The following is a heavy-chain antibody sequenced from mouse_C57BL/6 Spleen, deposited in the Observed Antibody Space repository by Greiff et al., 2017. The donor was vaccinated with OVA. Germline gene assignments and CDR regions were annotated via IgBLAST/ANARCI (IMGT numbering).Heavy chain of an antibody. D-gene: IGHD2-5*01. CDR1: GYAFSSSW. V-gene: IGHV1-82*01. Sequence: VQLQQSGPELVKPGASVKISCKASGYAFSSSWMNWVKQRPGQGLEWIGRIYPGDGDTNYNGKFKGKATLTADKSSSTAYMPLSSLSSEDSAVYCCAPSNYGFAYWGQGTLVTVSA. J-gene: IGHJ3*01. CDR3: APSNYGFAY. CDR2: IYPGDGDT.